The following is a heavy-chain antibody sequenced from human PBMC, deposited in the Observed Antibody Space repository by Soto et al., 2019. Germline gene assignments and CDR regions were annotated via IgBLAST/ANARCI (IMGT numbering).Heavy chain of an antibody. CDR2: ISSSSSYI. D-gene: IGHD2-2*01. CDR1: GFTFSSYS. J-gene: IGHJ6*02. Sequence: PGGSLRLSCAASGFTFSSYSMNWVRQAPGKGLEWVSSISSSSSYIYYADSVKGRFTISRDNAKNSLYLQMNSLRAEDTAVYYCARDRGWIVVVPAAMPPGYGMDVWGQGTTVTVSS. CDR3: ARDRGWIVVVPAAMPPGYGMDV. V-gene: IGHV3-21*01.